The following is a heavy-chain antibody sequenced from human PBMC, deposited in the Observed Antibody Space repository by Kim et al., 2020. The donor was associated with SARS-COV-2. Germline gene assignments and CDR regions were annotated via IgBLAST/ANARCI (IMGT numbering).Heavy chain of an antibody. CDR3: ARRADTAEYFQH. CDR1: GYTFTSSW. J-gene: IGHJ1*01. D-gene: IGHD6-19*01. CDR2: IYPGDSDT. Sequence: GESLKISCKGFGYTFTSSWIGWMRQMPGKGLEWMGIIYPGDSDTRYSPSSQGQVTISADKSISTAYLQWSSLKASDTAMYYCARRADTAEYFQHWGQGTLLIVSS. V-gene: IGHV5-51*01.